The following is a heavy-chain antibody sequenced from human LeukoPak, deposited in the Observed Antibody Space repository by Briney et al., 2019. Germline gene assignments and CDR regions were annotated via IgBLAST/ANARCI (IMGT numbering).Heavy chain of an antibody. D-gene: IGHD3-9*01. J-gene: IGHJ4*02. CDR2: IYYSGST. Sequence: PSETLSLTCTVSGGSISSYYWSWIRQPPGKGLEWIGYIYYSGSTNYNPSLKSRVTTSVDTSKNQFSLKLSSVTAADTAVYYCARGVSGVSYYDILTGYSPLDYWGQGTLVTVSS. CDR3: ARGVSGVSYYDILTGYSPLDY. CDR1: GGSISSYY. V-gene: IGHV4-59*01.